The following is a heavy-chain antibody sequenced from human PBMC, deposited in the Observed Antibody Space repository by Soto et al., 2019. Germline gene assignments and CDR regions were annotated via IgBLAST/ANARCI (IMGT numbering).Heavy chain of an antibody. V-gene: IGHV3-23*01. CDR3: ATWHLREHAYYI. CDR2: ISGSGGST. J-gene: IGHJ3*02. D-gene: IGHD5-12*01. CDR1: GFTFSSYA. Sequence: GGSLRLSCAASGFTFSSYAMSWVRQAPGKGLEWVSAISGSGGSTYYADSVKGRFTISRDNSKNTLYLQMRDLRPEDTALYCCATWHLREHAYYIWGQGTMVTVSS.